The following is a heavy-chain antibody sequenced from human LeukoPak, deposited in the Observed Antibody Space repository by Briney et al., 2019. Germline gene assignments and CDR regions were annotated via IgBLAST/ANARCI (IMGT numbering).Heavy chain of an antibody. CDR1: GDSVSSNTAA. D-gene: IGHD6-13*01. CDR2: TYYRSKWFN. Sequence: SQTLSLTCAISGDSVSSNTAACNWIRQSPSRGLEWLVMTYYRSKWFNDYAVSVKSRITIKSDTSKNQFSLQLISVTREDTAVYYCAKYSSNWYGHAFDIWGQGTMVTVSS. CDR3: AKYSSNWYGHAFDI. J-gene: IGHJ3*02. V-gene: IGHV6-1*01.